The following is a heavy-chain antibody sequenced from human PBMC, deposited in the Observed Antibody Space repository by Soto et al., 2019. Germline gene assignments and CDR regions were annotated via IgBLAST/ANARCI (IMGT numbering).Heavy chain of an antibody. CDR3: ARGPPHSH. D-gene: IGHD2-21*01. Sequence: SETLSLTCAVAGGSISSGGYSWSWIRQPPGKGLEWIGYIYHSGSTYYNPSLKSRVTISVDRSKNQFSLKLSSVTAADTAVYYCARGPPHSHWGQGTLVTVSS. J-gene: IGHJ4*02. CDR1: GGSISSGGYS. CDR2: IYHSGST. V-gene: IGHV4-30-2*01.